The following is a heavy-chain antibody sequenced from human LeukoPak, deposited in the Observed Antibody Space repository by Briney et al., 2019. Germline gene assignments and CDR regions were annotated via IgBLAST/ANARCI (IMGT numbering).Heavy chain of an antibody. V-gene: IGHV3-30*04. CDR1: GFTFSSYA. D-gene: IGHD6-6*01. J-gene: IGHJ5*02. CDR2: ISYDGSNK. Sequence: GGSLRLSCAASGFTFSSYAMHWVRQAPGKGLEWVAVISYDGSNKYYADTVKGRFTISRDNSKNTLYLQMNSLRAEDTAVYYCARDRIAARNWFDPWGQGTLVTVSS. CDR3: ARDRIAARNWFDP.